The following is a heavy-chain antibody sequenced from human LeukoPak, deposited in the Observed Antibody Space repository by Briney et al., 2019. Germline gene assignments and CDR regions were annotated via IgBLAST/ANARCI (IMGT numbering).Heavy chain of an antibody. CDR3: ARGSSGWYFDY. Sequence: TGGSLRLSCAASGFTFSSYAMHWVRQAPGKGLEWVAVISYDGSNKYYADSVKGRFTISRDNSKNTLYLQMNSLRAEDTAVYYCARGSSGWYFDYWGQGTLVTVSS. J-gene: IGHJ4*02. V-gene: IGHV3-30*04. CDR1: GFTFSSYA. D-gene: IGHD6-19*01. CDR2: ISYDGSNK.